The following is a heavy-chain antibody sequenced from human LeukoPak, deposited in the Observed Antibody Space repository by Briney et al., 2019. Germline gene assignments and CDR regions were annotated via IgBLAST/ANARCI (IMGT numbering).Heavy chain of an antibody. V-gene: IGHV4-39*01. D-gene: IGHD5-18*01. J-gene: IGHJ4*02. Sequence: SETLSLTCTVSGGSISSSSYYWGWIRQPPGKGLEWIGGIYYSGSTYYNPSLKSRVTISVDTSKNQFSLKLSSVTAADTAVYYCARRGILGYSYAFDYWGQGTLVTVSX. CDR1: GGSISSSSYY. CDR3: ARRGILGYSYAFDY. CDR2: IYYSGST.